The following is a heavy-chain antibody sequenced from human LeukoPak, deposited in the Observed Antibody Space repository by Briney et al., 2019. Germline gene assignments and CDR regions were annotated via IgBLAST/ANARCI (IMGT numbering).Heavy chain of an antibody. Sequence: GGSLRLSCAASGFTFSSYSMSWVRQAPGKGLEWVSFISSSNSYIYYADSVKGRFTISRDNAKNSLYLQMNSLRADDAAVYYCARDDAYYDSSGYQNYFDYWGQGTLVTVS. CDR1: GFTFSSYS. J-gene: IGHJ4*02. CDR3: ARDDAYYDSSGYQNYFDY. V-gene: IGHV3-21*01. D-gene: IGHD3-22*01. CDR2: ISSSNSYI.